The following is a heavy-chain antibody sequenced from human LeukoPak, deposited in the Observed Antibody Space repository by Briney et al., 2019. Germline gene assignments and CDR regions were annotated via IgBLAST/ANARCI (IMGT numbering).Heavy chain of an antibody. CDR3: ARGGGSSWYYFDY. CDR2: IYPGDSDA. V-gene: IGHV5-51*01. D-gene: IGHD6-13*01. CDR1: GYSFTSYW. Sequence: GESLQISCQGSGYSFTSYWIGWVRQMPGKGLEWMGIIYPGDSDARYSPSFQGEVTISADKSISTAYLQWSSLKASDTAMYYCARGGGSSWYYFDYWGQGTLVTASS. J-gene: IGHJ4*02.